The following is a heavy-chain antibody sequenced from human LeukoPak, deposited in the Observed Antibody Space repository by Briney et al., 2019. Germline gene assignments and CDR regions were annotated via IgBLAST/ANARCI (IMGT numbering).Heavy chain of an antibody. V-gene: IGHV3-7*01. Sequence: PGGSLRLSCAASGFTFSDYYMSWIRQAPGKGLEWVANIKQDGSEKDYVDSVKGRFTISRDNAKNSLYLQMNSLRVEDTAVYYCARDSDVPFDYWGQGTLVTVSS. J-gene: IGHJ4*02. D-gene: IGHD3-16*01. CDR1: GFTFSDYY. CDR2: IKQDGSEK. CDR3: ARDSDVPFDY.